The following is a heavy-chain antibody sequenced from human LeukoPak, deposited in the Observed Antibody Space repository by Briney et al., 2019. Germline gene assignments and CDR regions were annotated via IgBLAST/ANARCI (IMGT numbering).Heavy chain of an antibody. CDR1: GYTFNTYA. J-gene: IGHJ1*01. Sequence: GAAVKVSFKSSGYTFNTYAISWVRQAPGQGLERMGWISTYNGDVNYVQNLQGRVTMTTDKSASTAYMELMSLRSDDTAVYYCLRAAQRTRRTPDDCGQGPVVIVTS. D-gene: IGHD6-25*01. V-gene: IGHV1-18*04. CDR2: ISTYNGDV. CDR3: LRAAQRTRRTPDD.